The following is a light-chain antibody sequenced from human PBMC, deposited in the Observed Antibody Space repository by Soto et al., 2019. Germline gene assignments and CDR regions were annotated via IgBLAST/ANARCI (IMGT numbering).Light chain of an antibody. CDR1: QDISTS. Sequence: AIRMTHSPSSFSASTGDRVTITCRASQDISTSLAWYQQKPGKAPKLLIYSASSLQSGVPANFSGSGSGTDFTLTISRLQSEDFATYYCQQYYSYPYTFGQGTKVEIK. CDR3: QQYYSYPYT. J-gene: IGKJ2*01. CDR2: SAS. V-gene: IGKV1-8*01.